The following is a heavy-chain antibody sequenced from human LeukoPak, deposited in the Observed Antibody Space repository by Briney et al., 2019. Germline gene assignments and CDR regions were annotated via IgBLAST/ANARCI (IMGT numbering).Heavy chain of an antibody. D-gene: IGHD3-22*01. CDR2: ISYDGSNK. J-gene: IGHJ4*02. Sequence: GGSLRLFCAASGFTFSSYAMHWVRQAPGKGLEWVAVISYDGSNKYYADSVKGRFTISRDNSKNTLYLQMNSLRAEDTAVYYCARVYPYYYDSSGYPPDYWGQGTLVTVSS. CDR1: GFTFSSYA. CDR3: ARVYPYYYDSSGYPPDY. V-gene: IGHV3-30-3*01.